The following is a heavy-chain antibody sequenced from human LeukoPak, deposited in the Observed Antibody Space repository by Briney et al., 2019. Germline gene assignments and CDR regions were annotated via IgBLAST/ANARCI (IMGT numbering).Heavy chain of an antibody. V-gene: IGHV4-39*01. Sequence: SETLSLTCTVSGGSISSSSYYWGWIRQPPGKGLEWIGSIYYSGSTYYNPSLKSRVTISVDTSKNQFSLKLSSVTAADTAVYYCARHTAMVSHYWGQGTLVTVSS. CDR1: GGSISSSSYY. J-gene: IGHJ4*02. D-gene: IGHD5-18*01. CDR3: ARHTAMVSHY. CDR2: IYYSGST.